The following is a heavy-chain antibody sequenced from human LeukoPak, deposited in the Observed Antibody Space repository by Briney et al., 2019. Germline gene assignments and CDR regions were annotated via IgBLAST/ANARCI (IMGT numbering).Heavy chain of an antibody. J-gene: IGHJ5*02. CDR3: ARDLGYCTTTGCSDIGGWFDP. D-gene: IGHD2-8*01. CDR2: IWYDASNK. CDR1: GFTFSSFG. Sequence: GGSLRLSCAASGFTFSSFGMHWVRQAPGKGLEWVAVIWYDASNKYYADSVKGRFTISRDNSKKTQYLQMNSLRAEDTAVYHCARDLGYCTTTGCSDIGGWFDPWGQGTLVTVSS. V-gene: IGHV3-33*01.